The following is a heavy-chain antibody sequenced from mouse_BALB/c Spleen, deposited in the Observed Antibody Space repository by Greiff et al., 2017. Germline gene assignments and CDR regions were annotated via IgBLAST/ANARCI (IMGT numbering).Heavy chain of an antibody. CDR2: ISYSGST. J-gene: IGHJ2*01. CDR3: AKEGLSGYFDY. V-gene: IGHV3-2*02. CDR1: GYSITSDYA. Sequence: EVQLQESGPGLVKPSQSLSLTCTVTGYSITSDYAWNWIRQFPGNKLEWMGYISYSGSTSYNPSLKSRISITRDTSKNQFFLQLNSVTTEDTATYYCAKEGLSGYFDYWGQGTTLTVSS. D-gene: IGHD1-3*01.